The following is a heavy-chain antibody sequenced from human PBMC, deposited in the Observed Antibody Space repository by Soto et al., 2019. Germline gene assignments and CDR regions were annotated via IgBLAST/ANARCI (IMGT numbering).Heavy chain of an antibody. D-gene: IGHD6-13*01. Sequence: GGSLRLSCVASGFTFSNYAIHWVRQAPGKGLEWVAVISYDEDKKYYADSVKGRFTISRDNSQNTLYLQMNSLRAEDTAVYYCARPREKQLVRYAFDIWGQGTMVTVSS. CDR2: ISYDEDKK. CDR3: ARPREKQLVRYAFDI. V-gene: IGHV3-30-3*01. CDR1: GFTFSNYA. J-gene: IGHJ3*02.